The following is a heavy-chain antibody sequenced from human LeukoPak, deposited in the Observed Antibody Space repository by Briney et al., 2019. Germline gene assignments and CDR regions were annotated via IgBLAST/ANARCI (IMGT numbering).Heavy chain of an antibody. Sequence: AQTVSLTCTVSGGSLSSGDYYWSWIRQPPGKGLEGIGYIYYSGSTYYNPSLKSRVTISVDTHKHQFSLKLSSVTAAHTAVYYCARDPILRFLEWVGMDVWGQGTTVTVSS. D-gene: IGHD3-3*01. CDR3: ARDPILRFLEWVGMDV. J-gene: IGHJ6*02. CDR2: IYYSGST. V-gene: IGHV4-30-4*01. CDR1: GGSLSSGDYY.